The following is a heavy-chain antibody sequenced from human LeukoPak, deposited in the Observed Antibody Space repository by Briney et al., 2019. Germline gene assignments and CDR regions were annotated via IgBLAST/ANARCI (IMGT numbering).Heavy chain of an antibody. CDR1: GFTFRSYA. V-gene: IGHV3-48*02. CDR2: ITYNSGTI. CDR3: VRVLGIVGG. J-gene: IGHJ4*02. D-gene: IGHD1-26*01. Sequence: GGSLRLSCAASGFTFRSYAMQWVRQAPGKGLEWVSYITYNSGTIFYADSVKGRFTISRDNAKDSLYLQMSSLRDEDTAVYYCVRVLGIVGGWGQGTLVTVSS.